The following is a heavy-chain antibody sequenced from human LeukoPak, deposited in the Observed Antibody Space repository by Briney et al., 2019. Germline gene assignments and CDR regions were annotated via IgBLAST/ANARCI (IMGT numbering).Heavy chain of an antibody. D-gene: IGHD3-10*01. Sequence: ASVKVSCKASGYTFTSYGISWVRQAPGQGLEWMGWINPNSGGTNYAQKFQGRVTMTRDTSISTAYMELSRLRSDDTAVYYCASTFHYYGSGSSAFDIWGQGTMVTVSS. CDR1: GYTFTSYG. CDR3: ASTFHYYGSGSSAFDI. V-gene: IGHV1-2*02. J-gene: IGHJ3*02. CDR2: INPNSGGT.